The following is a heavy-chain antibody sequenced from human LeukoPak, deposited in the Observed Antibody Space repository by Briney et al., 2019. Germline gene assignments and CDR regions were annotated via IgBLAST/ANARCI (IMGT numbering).Heavy chain of an antibody. D-gene: IGHD6-13*01. CDR2: ISAYNGNT. CDR3: AKDQPLAAASAPDY. J-gene: IGHJ4*02. V-gene: IGHV1-18*01. Sequence: ASVKVSCKASGYTFTSYGISWVRQAPGQGLEWMGWISAYNGNTNYAQKLKGRVPMTTDTSTSTAYLELRSLRSDAPPGYYCAKDQPLAAASAPDYWGKGTLVPVST. CDR1: GYTFTSYG.